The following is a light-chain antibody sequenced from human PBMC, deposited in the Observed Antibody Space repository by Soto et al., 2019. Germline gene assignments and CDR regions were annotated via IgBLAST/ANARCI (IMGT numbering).Light chain of an antibody. Sequence: DIQMTQSPSTLSGSVGDIVTITFRASQTIISWLAFYQQKPGKAPKLLIYKASTLKSGVPSMFSGSGSGTEITLTISSLQPDDFATYYCQHYNSYSEAFGQGTKVDIK. CDR3: QHYNSYSEA. CDR2: KAS. CDR1: QTIISW. V-gene: IGKV1-5*03. J-gene: IGKJ1*01.